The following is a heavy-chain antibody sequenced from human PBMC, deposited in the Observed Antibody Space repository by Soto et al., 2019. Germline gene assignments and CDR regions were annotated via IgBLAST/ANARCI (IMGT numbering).Heavy chain of an antibody. D-gene: IGHD5-12*01. CDR3: VRAAGYSGNDYVYYYGMDV. CDR2: VWYDGGNK. J-gene: IGHJ6*02. V-gene: IGHV3-33*01. Sequence: QVQLVESGGGVVQPGRSLRLSCAASGFTFSSYGMHWVRQAPGKGLEWVALVWYDGGNKYYADSVKGRLTISRDNSKNTLYLQMNSLRDDDTAVYYCVRAAGYSGNDYVYYYGMDVWGQGTTVTVSS. CDR1: GFTFSSYG.